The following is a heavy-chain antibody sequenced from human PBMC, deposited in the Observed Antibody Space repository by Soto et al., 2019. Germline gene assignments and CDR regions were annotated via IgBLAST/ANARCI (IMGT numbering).Heavy chain of an antibody. CDR3: AREGGFDWFYP. CDR2: ISISGTNI. CDR1: GFIFSVFE. J-gene: IGHJ5*02. Sequence: GGSLTPSCAASGFIFSVFEMNWVRQAQGKGLEWVSYISISGTNIQFADCVKGRFTISRENAKNSVYLQMNSLKIEVTAVYYCAREGGFDWFYPWGQGTLVTVSS. V-gene: IGHV3-48*03.